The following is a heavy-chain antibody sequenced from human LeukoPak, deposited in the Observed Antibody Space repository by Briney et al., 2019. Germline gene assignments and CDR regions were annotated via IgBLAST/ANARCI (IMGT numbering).Heavy chain of an antibody. Sequence: SETLSLTCTVSGASLNDYYWSWIRQPPGKALEWIGFIHPSGSANSNPSLTSRVTISIDTSKNQFSLNLRSLTAADTAVYFCASGAADGYNFGFDYWGQGTLAAVSS. CDR2: IHPSGSA. D-gene: IGHD5-24*01. CDR3: ASGAADGYNFGFDY. V-gene: IGHV4-59*12. J-gene: IGHJ4*02. CDR1: GASLNDYY.